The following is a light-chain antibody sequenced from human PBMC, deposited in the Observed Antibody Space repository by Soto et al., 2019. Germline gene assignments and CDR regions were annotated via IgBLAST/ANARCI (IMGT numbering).Light chain of an antibody. Sequence: EVVMTQSPATLSVSLGERVTLSCRASEYVVANLAWYQQTPGQAPRLLIYGASTRATGVPDRFTGRGSGTDFTLTISGLESEDVAVYSCQQYNKWPLTFGQGTKLEIK. CDR2: GAS. CDR3: QQYNKWPLT. V-gene: IGKV3-15*01. J-gene: IGKJ2*01. CDR1: EYVVAN.